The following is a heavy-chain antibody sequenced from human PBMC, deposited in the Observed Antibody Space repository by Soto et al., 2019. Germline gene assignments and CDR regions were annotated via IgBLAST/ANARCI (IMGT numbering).Heavy chain of an antibody. D-gene: IGHD1-1*01. Sequence: ASVKVSCKASGYTFTSYYMHWVRQAPGQGLEWMGIINPSGGSTSYAQKFQGRVTMTRDTSTSTVYMELSSLRSEDTAVYYCAAPTATTPYYYYYMDVWGKGTTVTVSS. CDR2: INPSGGST. CDR3: AAPTATTPYYYYYMDV. V-gene: IGHV1-46*01. J-gene: IGHJ6*03. CDR1: GYTFTSYY.